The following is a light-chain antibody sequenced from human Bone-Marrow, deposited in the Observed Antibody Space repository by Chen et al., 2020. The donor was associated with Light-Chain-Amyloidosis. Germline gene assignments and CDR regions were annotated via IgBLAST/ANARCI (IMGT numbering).Light chain of an antibody. CDR2: EVS. V-gene: IGLV2-14*01. J-gene: IGLJ1*01. CDR3: SSYTGSSTYV. Sequence: QSALTQPASVSGSPGQSITISCTGTSSDVGGYKYVSWYQQHPGKAPKLTIYEVSNRPSGISNRFSGSKSGNTDSLTISGLQAEDEADYYCSSYTGSSTYVFGTGTKVTVL. CDR1: SSDVGGYKY.